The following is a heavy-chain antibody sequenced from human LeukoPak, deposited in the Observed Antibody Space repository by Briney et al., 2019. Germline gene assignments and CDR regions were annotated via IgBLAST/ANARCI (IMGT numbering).Heavy chain of an antibody. CDR1: GFSFSRNG. D-gene: IGHD1-26*01. CDR3: AKDRSGSYSQGLDY. Sequence: HPGGSLRLSCAASGFSFSRNGMHWVRQAPGKGLEWVAVISYDGSDKYHADSVKGRFTISRDNSKNTLYLQMNSLRAKDTAVYYCAKDRSGSYSQGLDYWGQGTLVTVSS. V-gene: IGHV3-30*18. CDR2: ISYDGSDK. J-gene: IGHJ4*02.